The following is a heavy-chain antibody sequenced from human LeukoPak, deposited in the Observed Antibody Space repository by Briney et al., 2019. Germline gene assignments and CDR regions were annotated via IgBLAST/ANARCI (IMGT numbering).Heavy chain of an antibody. V-gene: IGHV4-59*01. J-gene: IGHJ4*02. CDR3: ARLPDVSGWPFDY. CDR2: IRYSGRT. Sequence: PSETLSLTCTASDDSISRDFWTWIRQPQGKGLEWIGYIRYSGRTEYNPSLKSRVTISIQTSKNQFSLRLTSVTAADTAIYYCARLPDVSGWPFDYWGQGILVTVSS. D-gene: IGHD6-19*01. CDR1: DDSISRDF.